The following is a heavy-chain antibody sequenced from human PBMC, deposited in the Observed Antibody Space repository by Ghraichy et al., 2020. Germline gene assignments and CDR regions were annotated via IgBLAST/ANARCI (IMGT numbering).Heavy chain of an antibody. CDR1: GYTFINYG. CDR2: IIPYNGNT. CDR3: ARNDCTSTSCYYYFDY. J-gene: IGHJ4*02. V-gene: IGHV1-18*04. D-gene: IGHD2-2*01. Sequence: ASVKVSCKASGYTFINYGVTWVRQAPGQGLEWMGWIIPYNGNTNYIQALQGRVTMTTDTSTSTAYMELRSLTSDNTAVYYCARNDCTSTSCYYYFDYWGQGTLVTVSS.